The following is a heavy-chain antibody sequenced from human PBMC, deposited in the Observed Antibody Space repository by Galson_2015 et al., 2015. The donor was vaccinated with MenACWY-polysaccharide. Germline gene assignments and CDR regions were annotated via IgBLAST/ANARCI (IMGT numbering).Heavy chain of an antibody. V-gene: IGHV3-23*01. J-gene: IGHJ2*01. D-gene: IGHD6-19*01. CDR3: AKDRSSGTSWYYFDL. CDR1: GFTFSDYG. Sequence: SLRLSCAASGFTFSDYGMSWFRQAPGKGLEWVAGFPSSGSRPYYADSVRGRFSVSRDNSDNTLYLQMNSLRAEDTAMYYCAKDRSSGTSWYYFDLCGRGTLVTVSS. CDR2: FPSSGSRP.